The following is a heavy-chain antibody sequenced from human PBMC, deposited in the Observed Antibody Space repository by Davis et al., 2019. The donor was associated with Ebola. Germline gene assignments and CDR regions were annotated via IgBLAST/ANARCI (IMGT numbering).Heavy chain of an antibody. CDR3: ARWGYSYGYYFDY. V-gene: IGHV3-48*01. Sequence: GGSLRLSCAASGFTFSSYSMNWVRQAPGKGLEWVSYISSSSSTIYYADSVKGRFTISRDNAKNSLYLQMNSLRAEDTAVYYCARWGYSYGYYFDYWGQGTLVTVSS. CDR1: GFTFSSYS. J-gene: IGHJ4*02. CDR2: ISSSSSTI. D-gene: IGHD5-18*01.